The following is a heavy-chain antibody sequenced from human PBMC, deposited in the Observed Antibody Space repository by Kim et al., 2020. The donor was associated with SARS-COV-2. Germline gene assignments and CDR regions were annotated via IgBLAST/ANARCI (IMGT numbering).Heavy chain of an antibody. D-gene: IGHD3-3*01. CDR1: GFTFSSYA. CDR2: ISGSGGST. V-gene: IGHV3-23*01. J-gene: IGHJ2*01. Sequence: GGSLRLSCAASGFTFSSYAMSWVRQAPGKGLEWVSAISGSGGSTYYADSVKGRFTISRDNSKNTLYLQMNSLRAEDTAVYYCAKQEKYLEWFHRFENWYFDLWGRGTLVTVSS. CDR3: AKQEKYLEWFHRFENWYFDL.